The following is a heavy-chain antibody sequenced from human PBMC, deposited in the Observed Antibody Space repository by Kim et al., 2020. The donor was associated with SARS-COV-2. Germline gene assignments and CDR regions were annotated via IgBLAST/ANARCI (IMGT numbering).Heavy chain of an antibody. CDR3: ARDRGDDSSGYYRA. Sequence: AQKLQGRVTMTTDTSTSTAYMELRSLRSDDTAVYYCARDRGDDSSGYYRAWGQGTLVTVSS. J-gene: IGHJ5*02. D-gene: IGHD3-22*01. V-gene: IGHV1-18*01.